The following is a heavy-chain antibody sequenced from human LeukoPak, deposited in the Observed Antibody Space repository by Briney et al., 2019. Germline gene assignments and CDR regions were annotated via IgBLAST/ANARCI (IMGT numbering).Heavy chain of an antibody. CDR1: GYTFTSYD. J-gene: IGHJ4*02. Sequence: ASVKVSCKASGYTFTSYDINWVRQATGQGLEWMGWMNPNSGNTGYAQKFQGRVTMTRNTSISTAYMELSSLRSEDTAVYYCARGRNTEYSSSWYLWGQGTLVTVSS. D-gene: IGHD6-13*01. V-gene: IGHV1-8*01. CDR2: MNPNSGNT. CDR3: ARGRNTEYSSSWYL.